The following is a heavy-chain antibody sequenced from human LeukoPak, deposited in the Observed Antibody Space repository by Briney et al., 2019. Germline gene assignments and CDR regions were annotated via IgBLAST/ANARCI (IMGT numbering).Heavy chain of an antibody. CDR3: ARHRFAYLEPAANHFDY. CDR2: IYYSGST. J-gene: IGHJ4*02. V-gene: IGHV4-39*01. Sequence: SETLSLTCTVSGGSISSSSYYWGWIRQPPGKGLEWIGSIYYSGSTYYNPSLKSRVTISVDTSKNQFSLKLSSVTAADTAVYYCARHRFAYLEPAANHFDYWGQGTLVTVSS. CDR1: GGSISSSSYY. D-gene: IGHD2-2*01.